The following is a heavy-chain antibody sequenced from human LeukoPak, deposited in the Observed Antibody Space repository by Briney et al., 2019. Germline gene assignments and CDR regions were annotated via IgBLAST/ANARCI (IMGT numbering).Heavy chain of an antibody. D-gene: IGHD3-10*01. CDR2: IYTSGST. Sequence: SETLSLTCTVSGGSISSYYWSWIRQPAGKGLEWIGRIYTSGSTNYNPSLKSRVTMSVDTSKNQFSLKLSSVTAADTAVYYRARGTITMVRGVIPNYFDYWGQGTLVTVSS. CDR3: ARGTITMVRGVIPNYFDY. V-gene: IGHV4-4*07. CDR1: GGSISSYY. J-gene: IGHJ4*02.